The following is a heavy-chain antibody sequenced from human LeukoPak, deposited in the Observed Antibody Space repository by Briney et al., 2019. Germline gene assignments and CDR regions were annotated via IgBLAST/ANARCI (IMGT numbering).Heavy chain of an antibody. J-gene: IGHJ6*02. D-gene: IGHD2-15*01. CDR3: AGNVVVVAATRGYYYGMDV. CDR1: GFTFSSYE. V-gene: IGHV3-48*03. CDR2: ISSSGSTI. Sequence: QPGGSLRLSCAASGFTFSSYEMNWVRQAPGKGLEWVSYISSSGSTIYYADSVKGRFTISRDNAKTSLYLQMNSLRAEDTAVYYCAGNVVVVAATRGYYYGMDVWGQGTTVTVSS.